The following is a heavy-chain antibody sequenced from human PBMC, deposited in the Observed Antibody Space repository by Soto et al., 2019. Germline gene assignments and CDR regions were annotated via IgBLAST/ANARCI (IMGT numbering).Heavy chain of an antibody. J-gene: IGHJ6*02. CDR3: ARGANRPMIVVVITTYYYYYGMDV. CDR1: GGSFSGYY. Sequence: QVQLQQWGAGLLKPSETLSLTCAVYGGSFSGYYWSWIRQPPGKGLEWIGEINHSGSTNYNPSLKSRVTISVDTSKNQFSLKLSSVTAADTAVYYCARGANRPMIVVVITTYYYYYGMDVWGQGTTVTVSS. V-gene: IGHV4-34*01. CDR2: INHSGST. D-gene: IGHD3-22*01.